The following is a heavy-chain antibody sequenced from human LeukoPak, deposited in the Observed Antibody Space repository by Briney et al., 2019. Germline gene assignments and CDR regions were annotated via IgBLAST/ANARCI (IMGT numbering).Heavy chain of an antibody. Sequence: GGSLRLSCAASGFTFHDYAMSWVRQAPGKGLEWVSGINWHGGSTDYADSVKGRFTISRDNAKNSLYLQMNSLRAEDTAVYYCARDGYSMVRGVIVYRYFDLWGRGTLVTVSS. V-gene: IGHV3-20*04. CDR3: ARDGYSMVRGVIVYRYFDL. CDR1: GFTFHDYA. D-gene: IGHD3-10*01. J-gene: IGHJ2*01. CDR2: INWHGGST.